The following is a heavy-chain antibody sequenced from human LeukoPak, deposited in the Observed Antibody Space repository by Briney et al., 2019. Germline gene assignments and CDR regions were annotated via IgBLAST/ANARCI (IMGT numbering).Heavy chain of an antibody. J-gene: IGHJ4*02. D-gene: IGHD4-17*01. CDR3: ARGDGAKDKRRFVY. Sequence: SETLSLTCAVYGGSFSGYYWSWIRQPPGKGLEWIGEINHSGSTNYNPSLKSRVTISVDTSKNQFSLKLSSVTAADTAVYYCARGDGAKDKRRFVYWGQGTLVTVSS. CDR1: GGSFSGYY. V-gene: IGHV4-34*01. CDR2: INHSGST.